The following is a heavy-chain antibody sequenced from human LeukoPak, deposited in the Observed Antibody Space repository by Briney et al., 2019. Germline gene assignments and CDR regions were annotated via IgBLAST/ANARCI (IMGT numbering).Heavy chain of an antibody. CDR3: AAQKAPYQLPDY. CDR1: GYTLTELS. Sequence: ASVRVSCKVSGYTLTELSMHWVRQAPGKGLEWMGGFDPEDGETIYAQKFQGRVTMTEDTSTDTAYMELSSLRSEDTAVYYRAAQKAPYQLPDYWGQGTLVTVSS. J-gene: IGHJ4*02. CDR2: FDPEDGET. D-gene: IGHD2-2*01. V-gene: IGHV1-24*01.